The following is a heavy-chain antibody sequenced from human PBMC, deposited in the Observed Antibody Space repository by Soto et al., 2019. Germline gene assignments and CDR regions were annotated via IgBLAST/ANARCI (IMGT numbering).Heavy chain of an antibody. CDR1: GFTFSSYA. CDR3: AKRPGDGYNYPDY. D-gene: IGHD5-12*01. Sequence: LRLSCAASGFTFSSYAMSWVRQAPGKGLEWVSAISGSGGSTYYADSVKGRFTISRDNSKNTLYLQMNSLRAEDTAVYYCAKRPGDGYNYPDYWGQGTLVTVSS. CDR2: ISGSGGST. J-gene: IGHJ4*02. V-gene: IGHV3-23*01.